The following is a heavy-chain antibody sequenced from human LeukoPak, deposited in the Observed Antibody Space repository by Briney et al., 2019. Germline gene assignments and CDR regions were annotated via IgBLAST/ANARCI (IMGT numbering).Heavy chain of an antibody. Sequence: KPSETLSLTCAVYGGSFSDHYWSWVRQPAGKGLEWIGHIYSSGSTSYNPSLRSRVTMSVDTSKNQFSLRLSSVTAADTAVYYCARDQITAGGIDSWGQGTLVTVSS. V-gene: IGHV4-4*07. CDR3: ARDQITAGGIDS. J-gene: IGHJ4*02. CDR2: IYSSGST. CDR1: GGSFSDHY. D-gene: IGHD6-13*01.